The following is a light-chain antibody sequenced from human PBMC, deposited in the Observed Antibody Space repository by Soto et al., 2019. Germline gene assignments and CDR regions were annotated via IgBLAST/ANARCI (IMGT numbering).Light chain of an antibody. CDR3: ATWDDNLNGPV. CDR2: GNN. V-gene: IGLV1-44*01. CDR1: SSNIGSSP. J-gene: IGLJ3*02. Sequence: QSVLTQPPSASGTPGQRVTISCSGSSSNIGSSPVNWYQQLPGMAPRLLIYGNNQRPSGVPDRFSGSKSGTSASLAIGGLQSEAEADYYCATWDDNLNGPVFGGGTKVTVL.